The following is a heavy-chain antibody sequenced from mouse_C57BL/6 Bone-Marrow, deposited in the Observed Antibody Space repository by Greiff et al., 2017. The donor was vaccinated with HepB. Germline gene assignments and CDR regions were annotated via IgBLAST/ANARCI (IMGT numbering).Heavy chain of an antibody. Sequence: QVTLKECGPGIVQPSQTLSLSCSVSGFSLSTFGMGVGWIRQPSGKGLEWLAHILWGGDKYYNPALKSRLTISKDTSKNQVVLKIANVDTEDTATYCGARRGLLRPVGFAYWGQGTLVTVSA. D-gene: IGHD2-3*01. CDR1: GFSLSTFGMG. CDR3: ARRGLLRPVGFAY. CDR2: ILWGGDK. V-gene: IGHV8-8*01. J-gene: IGHJ3*01.